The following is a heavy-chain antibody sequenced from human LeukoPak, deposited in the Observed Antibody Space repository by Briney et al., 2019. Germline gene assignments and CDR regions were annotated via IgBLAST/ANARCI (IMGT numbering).Heavy chain of an antibody. Sequence: GGSLRLSCAASGFSLANYAMSWVRQSQEKALEWVSTISGSGAGVYYPESLRGRFTISRDNSKNTVYLQLTSLRADDTALYFCAKTPALVIDAVGTTFDAWGQGTPVTVSA. CDR3: AKTPALVIDAVGTTFDA. D-gene: IGHD3-10*01. CDR1: GFSLANYA. CDR2: ISGSGAGV. J-gene: IGHJ5*02. V-gene: IGHV3-23*01.